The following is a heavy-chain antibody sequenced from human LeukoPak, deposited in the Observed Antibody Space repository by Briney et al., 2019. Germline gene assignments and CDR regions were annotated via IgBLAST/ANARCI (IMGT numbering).Heavy chain of an antibody. D-gene: IGHD3-10*01. Sequence: GGSLRLSCAASGFTFNNYAMNWVRQAPGKGLEWVSVISGSGGSTYYADSVKGRFTISRDNSKNTLYLQMNILRAEDTAVYYCAKERGYYGSGSYYKDYWGQGTLVTVSS. V-gene: IGHV3-23*01. J-gene: IGHJ4*02. CDR1: GFTFNNYA. CDR2: ISGSGGST. CDR3: AKERGYYGSGSYYKDY.